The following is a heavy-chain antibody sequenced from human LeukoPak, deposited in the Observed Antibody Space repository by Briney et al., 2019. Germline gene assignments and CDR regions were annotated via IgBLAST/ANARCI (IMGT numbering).Heavy chain of an antibody. CDR2: ISYDGSNK. J-gene: IGHJ4*02. V-gene: IGHV3-30*04. CDR1: GFTFSSYA. D-gene: IGHD5-12*01. CDR3: AREVGSRGYDYQFDY. Sequence: GRSLRLSCAASGFTFSSYAMHWVRQAPGKGLEWEAVISYDGSNKYYADSVKGRFTISRDNSKNTLYLQMNSLRAEDTAVYYCAREVGSRGYDYQFDYWGQGTLVTVSS.